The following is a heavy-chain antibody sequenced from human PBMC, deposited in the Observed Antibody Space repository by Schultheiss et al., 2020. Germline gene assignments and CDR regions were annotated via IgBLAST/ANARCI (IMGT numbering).Heavy chain of an antibody. Sequence: SETLSLTCAVYGGSFSGYYWSWIRQPPGKGLEWIGEINHSGSTYYNPSLKSLVTISVDTSKNQFSLKLSSVTAADTAVYYCAREDTVGRWFDPWGQGTLVTVSS. CDR2: INHSGST. J-gene: IGHJ5*02. D-gene: IGHD3/OR15-3a*01. CDR1: GGSFSGYY. CDR3: AREDTVGRWFDP. V-gene: IGHV4-34*09.